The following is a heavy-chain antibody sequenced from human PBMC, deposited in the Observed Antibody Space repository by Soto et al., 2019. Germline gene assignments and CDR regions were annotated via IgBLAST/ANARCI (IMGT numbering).Heavy chain of an antibody. V-gene: IGHV3-30*03. Sequence: QVPLVESGGGVVQPGRSLRLSCAASGFTFSSYGMHWVRQAPGKGLEWVAVISYDGSNKYYADSVKGRFTISRDNSKNTLYLQMNSLRAEDTAVYYCATAISSMRDYWGQGTLVTVSS. CDR1: GFTFSSYG. J-gene: IGHJ4*02. D-gene: IGHD2-21*01. CDR2: ISYDGSNK. CDR3: ATAISSMRDY.